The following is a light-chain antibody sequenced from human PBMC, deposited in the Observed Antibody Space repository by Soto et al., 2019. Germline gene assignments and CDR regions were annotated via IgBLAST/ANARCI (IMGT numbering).Light chain of an antibody. V-gene: IGLV2-8*01. J-gene: IGLJ1*01. CDR3: KSYAGSNTYV. CDR2: EVV. Sequence: QSVLTQPPSASGFPGQSVTISCTGTKHDIGVYHFVSWYQHHPGKAPRLIIYEVVQRPSGVPVRFSCSKSGNTASLTVSGLQAADEADYFCKSYAGSNTYVFGSGTKVTVL. CDR1: KHDIGVYHF.